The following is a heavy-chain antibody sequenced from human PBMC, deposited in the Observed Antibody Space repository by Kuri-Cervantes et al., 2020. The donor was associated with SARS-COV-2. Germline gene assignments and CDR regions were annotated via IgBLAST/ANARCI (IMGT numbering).Heavy chain of an antibody. CDR3: AKALHDYGDYANGRWYFEL. CDR2: ISYDGSNK. V-gene: IGHV3-30*04. D-gene: IGHD4-17*01. Sequence: GESLKISCAASGFTFSSYAMHWVRQAPGKGLEWVAVISYDGSNKYYADSVKGRFTISRDNSKNTLYLQMNSLRAEDTAVYYCAKALHDYGDYANGRWYFELWGHGTLVTVSS. J-gene: IGHJ2*01. CDR1: GFTFSSYA.